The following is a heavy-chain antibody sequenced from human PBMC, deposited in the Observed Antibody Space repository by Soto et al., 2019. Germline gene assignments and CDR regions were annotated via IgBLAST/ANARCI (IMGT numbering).Heavy chain of an antibody. D-gene: IGHD3-3*01. Sequence: QVQLVESGGGLFKPGGSLRLSWAASGFTFSDYYMSWIRQAPGKGLELVSYISSSGSTIYYADSVKGRFTISRDNAKNSLYLQMNSLISEDTAVYYCARVGVLEWLYYDYWGQGTMVTVSA. CDR2: ISSSGSTI. CDR3: ARVGVLEWLYYDY. V-gene: IGHV3-11*01. J-gene: IGHJ4*02. CDR1: GFTFSDYY.